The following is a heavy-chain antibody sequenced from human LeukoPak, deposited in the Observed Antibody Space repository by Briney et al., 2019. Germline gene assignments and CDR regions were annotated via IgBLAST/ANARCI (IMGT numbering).Heavy chain of an antibody. CDR2: IYYSGST. CDR3: ARVNAYPPYYYDPLAYWYFDL. V-gene: IGHV4-31*03. CDR1: GGSISSGGYY. J-gene: IGHJ2*01. D-gene: IGHD3-22*01. Sequence: PSQTLSLTCTVSGGSISSGGYYWSWIRQHPGKRLEWIGYIYYSGSTYYNPSLKSRVTISVDTSKNQFSLKLSSVTAADTAVYYCARVNAYPPYYYDPLAYWYFDLWGRGTLVTVSS.